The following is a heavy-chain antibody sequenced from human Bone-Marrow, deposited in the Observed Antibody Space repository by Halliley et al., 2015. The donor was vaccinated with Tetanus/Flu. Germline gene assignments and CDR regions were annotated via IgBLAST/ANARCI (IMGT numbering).Heavy chain of an antibody. CDR3: ARVLLGFCSGGDCYAGNGLDV. CDR2: GSA. D-gene: IGHD2-15*01. V-gene: IGHV4-30-2*05. J-gene: IGHJ6*01. Sequence: GSAYYNPPLKNRVSMSLDTSKNQFSLRLTSVTAADSAVYFCARVLLGFCSGGDCYAGNGLDVWGQGTTVTVSS.